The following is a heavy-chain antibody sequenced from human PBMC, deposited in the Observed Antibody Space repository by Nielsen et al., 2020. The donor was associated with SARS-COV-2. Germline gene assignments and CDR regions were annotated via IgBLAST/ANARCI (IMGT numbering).Heavy chain of an antibody. CDR1: GFTFTDYY. J-gene: IGHJ6*02. D-gene: IGHD3-10*01. Sequence: GGSLRLSCAASGFTFTDYYMSWIRQAPGKGLEWVSFISSSTTHTDYADSVKGRFTISRDNAKNSLYLQMNSLRSEDTAVYYCARDLGFGEFLYGMDVWGQGTTVTVSS. CDR3: ARDLGFGEFLYGMDV. CDR2: ISSSTTHT. V-gene: IGHV3-11*05.